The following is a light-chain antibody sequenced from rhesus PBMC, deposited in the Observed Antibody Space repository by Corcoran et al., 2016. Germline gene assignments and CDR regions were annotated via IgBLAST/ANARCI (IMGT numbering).Light chain of an antibody. CDR1: ENVNNY. V-gene: IGKV1-74*01. CDR2: KAS. Sequence: DIQMTQSPSSLSASVGDRVTITCRASENVNNYLNWYQQKPGKAPQLLIYKASTLKIGVPSRVSGGGSGTDYTFTISSLQPEDVATYYCQHGYGTPYSFGQGTKVEIK. CDR3: QHGYGTPYS. J-gene: IGKJ2*01.